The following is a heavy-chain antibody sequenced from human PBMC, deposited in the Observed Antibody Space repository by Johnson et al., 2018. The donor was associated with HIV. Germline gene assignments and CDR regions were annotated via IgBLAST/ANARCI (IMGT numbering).Heavy chain of an antibody. CDR2: ISYDGSNK. V-gene: IGHV3-30*03. D-gene: IGHD5-12*01. CDR3: TTDKDIVATIVAFDI. J-gene: IGHJ3*02. CDR1: GFTFSSYG. Sequence: QAQLVESGGGVVQPGRSLRLSCAASGFTFSSYGMHWVRQAPGKGLEWVAVISYDGSNKYYAHSVKGRFTISRDNSKNTLYLQMNSLKTEDTAVYYCTTDKDIVATIVAFDIWGQGTMVTVSS.